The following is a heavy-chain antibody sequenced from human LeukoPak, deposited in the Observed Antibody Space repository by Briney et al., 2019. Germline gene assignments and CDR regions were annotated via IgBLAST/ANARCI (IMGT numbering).Heavy chain of an antibody. CDR2: INTGNGDT. D-gene: IGHD1-26*01. CDR3: ARDLGGGSLHY. J-gene: IGHJ4*02. CDR1: GYTFTSYA. V-gene: IGHV1-3*04. Sequence: ASVKVSCKASGYTFTSYAIHWVRQAPGQRLEWLGWINTGNGDTRYSQTFQARVTITSDTSASTAYVELSSLRSEDTAVYYCARDLGGGSLHYWGQGTLVTVSS.